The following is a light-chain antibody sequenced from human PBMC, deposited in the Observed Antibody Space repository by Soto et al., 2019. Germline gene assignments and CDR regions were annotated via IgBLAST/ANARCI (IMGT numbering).Light chain of an antibody. CDR1: QDFKYY. CDR3: HQYYGYPRT. V-gene: IGKV1-8*01. CDR2: AAS. J-gene: IGKJ1*01. Sequence: AIRMTPSPPSLSAFTGDRVTIACRASQDFKYYLAWYRQKPGKAPELLVYAASSLQSGVPPRFSGSGSGTDFTLTISRLQSEDFATYYCHQYYGYPRTFGQGTRVEIK.